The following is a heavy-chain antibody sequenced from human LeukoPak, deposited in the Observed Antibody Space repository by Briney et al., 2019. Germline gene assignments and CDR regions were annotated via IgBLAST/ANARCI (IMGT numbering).Heavy chain of an antibody. J-gene: IGHJ3*02. V-gene: IGHV3-66*01. D-gene: IGHD3-3*01. Sequence: PGGSLRLSCAASGFTFSSYAMHWARQAPGKGLEWVAVIYSGGSTYYADSVKGRFTISRDNSKNTLYLQMNSLRAEDTAVYYCAREHHITIFGVANAFDIWGQGTMVTVSS. CDR1: GFTFSSYA. CDR2: IYSGGST. CDR3: AREHHITIFGVANAFDI.